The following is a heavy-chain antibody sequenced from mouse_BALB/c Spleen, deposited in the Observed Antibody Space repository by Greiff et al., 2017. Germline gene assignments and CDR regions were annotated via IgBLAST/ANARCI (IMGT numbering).Heavy chain of an antibody. CDR2: IDPANGNT. J-gene: IGHJ2*01. D-gene: IGHD2-2*01. V-gene: IGHV14-3*02. CDR1: GFNIQDTY. CDR3: ARGLRRGDFDY. Sequence: EVQLQQSGAELVKPGASVKLSCTASGFNIQDTYMHWVKQRPEQGLEWIGRIDPANGNTKYDPKFQGKATITADTSSNTAYLQLSSLTSEDTAVYYCARGLRRGDFDYWGQGTTLTVSS.